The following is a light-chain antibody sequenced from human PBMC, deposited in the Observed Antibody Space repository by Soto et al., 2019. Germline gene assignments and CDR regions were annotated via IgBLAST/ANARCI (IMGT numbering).Light chain of an antibody. Sequence: EILLTQSPASLSLSPGERATLSFRASQSVSNYLAWYQQKPGQAPRLLIHGATTRATGIPARFSGSGSGTEFTLTISSLQSEDFAVYYCQQYNNWPRTFGQGTKVDIK. CDR2: GAT. J-gene: IGKJ1*01. V-gene: IGKV3-15*01. CDR3: QQYNNWPRT. CDR1: QSVSNY.